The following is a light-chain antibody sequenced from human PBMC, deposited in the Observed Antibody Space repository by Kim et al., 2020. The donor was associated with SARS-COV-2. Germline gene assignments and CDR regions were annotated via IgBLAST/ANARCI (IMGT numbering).Light chain of an antibody. V-gene: IGLV1-47*01. Sequence: ELTQPPSASGTPGQRVTISCSGSSSNIRSNYVHWYQQLPGTAPKLLIYRNNQRPSGVPDRFSGSKSGTSASLAISGLRSEDEADYYCAAWDDSLSGPWVFGGGTQLTVL. CDR3: AAWDDSLSGPWV. J-gene: IGLJ3*02. CDR1: SSNIRSNY. CDR2: RNN.